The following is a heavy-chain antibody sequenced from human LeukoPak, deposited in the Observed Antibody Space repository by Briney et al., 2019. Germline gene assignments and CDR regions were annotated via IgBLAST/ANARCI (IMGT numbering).Heavy chain of an antibody. CDR1: GFTFSSYS. CDR3: AKAPYSSGWYSPEY. CDR2: ISGSGGST. V-gene: IGHV3-23*01. D-gene: IGHD6-19*01. J-gene: IGHJ4*02. Sequence: GGSLRLSCAASGFTFSSYSMNWVRQAPGKGLEWVSAISGSGGSTYYADSVKGRFTISRDNSKNTLYLQMNSLRAEDTAVYYCAKAPYSSGWYSPEYWGQGTLVTVSS.